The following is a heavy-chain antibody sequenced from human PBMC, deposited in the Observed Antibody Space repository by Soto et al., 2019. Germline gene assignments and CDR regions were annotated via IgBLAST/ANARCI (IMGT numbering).Heavy chain of an antibody. CDR1: GYTFTGYY. J-gene: IGHJ4*02. V-gene: IGHV1-2*04. CDR3: ARHDVVVPAATFFDY. Sequence: ASVKVSCKASGYTFTGYYMHWVRQAPGQGLEWMGWINPNSGGTNYAQKFQGWVTMTRDTSISTAYMELSRLRSDDTAVYYCARHDVVVPAATFFDYCGQLTLVTVSS. D-gene: IGHD2-2*01. CDR2: INPNSGGT.